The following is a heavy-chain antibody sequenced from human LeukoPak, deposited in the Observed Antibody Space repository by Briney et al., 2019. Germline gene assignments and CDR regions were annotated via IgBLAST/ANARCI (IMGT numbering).Heavy chain of an antibody. V-gene: IGHV3-7*01. J-gene: IGHJ4*02. CDR3: ARDQPDPAGTGPRFDY. CDR1: GITFSSSW. CDR2: IKPDGSVK. Sequence: GGSLRLSCVASGITFSSSWMSWVRQAPGKGLEWVANIKPDGSVKYYADSVKGRFTISRDNDENSLYLQMNSLRTEDTAVYYCARDQPDPAGTGPRFDYWGQGSLVTVSS. D-gene: IGHD1-1*01.